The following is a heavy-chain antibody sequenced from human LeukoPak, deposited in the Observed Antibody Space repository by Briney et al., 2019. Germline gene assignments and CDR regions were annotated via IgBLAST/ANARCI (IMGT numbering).Heavy chain of an antibody. V-gene: IGHV3-30*04. CDR1: GFTFSSYA. D-gene: IGHD2-2*01. CDR2: ISYDGSNK. CDR3: ARGRYCSTISCRTELDY. Sequence: PGRSLRLSCAASGFTFSSYAMHWVRQAPGKGLEWVAVISYDGSNKYYADSVKGRFTISRDNSKNTLYLQMNSLRAEDTAVYYCARGRYCSTISCRTELDYWGQGTLVTVSS. J-gene: IGHJ4*02.